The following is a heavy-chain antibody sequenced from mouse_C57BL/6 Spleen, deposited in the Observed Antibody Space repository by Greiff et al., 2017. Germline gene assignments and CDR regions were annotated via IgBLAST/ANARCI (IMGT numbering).Heavy chain of an antibody. J-gene: IGHJ4*01. V-gene: IGHV1-55*01. CDR2: IYPGRGST. CDR3: ARLGTGTGVDY. CDR1: GYTFTSYW. Sequence: QVQLQQPGAELVKPGASVKMSCKASGYTFTSYWITWVKQRPGQGLEWIGDIYPGRGSTNYNEKFKGKATLTVDTSSSTAYMQLSSLTSEDSAVYYCARLGTGTGVDYWGQGTSVTVSS. D-gene: IGHD4-1*01.